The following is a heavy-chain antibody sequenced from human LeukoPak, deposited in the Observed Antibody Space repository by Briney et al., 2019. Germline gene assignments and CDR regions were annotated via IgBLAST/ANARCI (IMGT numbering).Heavy chain of an antibody. Sequence: GGSLRLSCAASGFTFSSYGMHWVRQAPGKGLEWAAFIRYDGSNKYYADSVKGRFTISRDNSKNTLYLQMNSLRAEDTAVYYCAKDRDDYGDFYGMDVWGQGTTVTVSS. V-gene: IGHV3-30*02. CDR3: AKDRDDYGDFYGMDV. J-gene: IGHJ6*02. D-gene: IGHD4-17*01. CDR1: GFTFSSYG. CDR2: IRYDGSNK.